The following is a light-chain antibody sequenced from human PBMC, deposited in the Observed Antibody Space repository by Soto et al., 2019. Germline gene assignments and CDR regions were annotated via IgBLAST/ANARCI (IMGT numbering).Light chain of an antibody. J-gene: IGKJ4*01. CDR3: QQYNNWPLT. V-gene: IGKV3-15*01. Sequence: EIVMTQSPATLSLSPGDRATLSCRASQSVGSHLAWFQQKPGQPPRLLIFGESTRATGVPARFSGSGSGTEFTLIISSLQSEDFAVYFCQQYNNWPLTFGGGTKVDIK. CDR1: QSVGSH. CDR2: GES.